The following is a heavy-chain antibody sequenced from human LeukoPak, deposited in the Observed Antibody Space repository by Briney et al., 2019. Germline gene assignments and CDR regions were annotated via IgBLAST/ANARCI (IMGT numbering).Heavy chain of an antibody. J-gene: IGHJ5*02. D-gene: IGHD3-3*01. CDR2: IYYSGST. Sequence: KPSETLSLTCTVAGGSISSYYWSWIRQPAGKGLEWIGYIYYSGSTNYNPSLKSRVTISVDTSKNQFSLKLSSGTAADTAVYYCARENRDDFWSGNNWFDPWGQGTLVTVSS. CDR1: GGSISSYY. V-gene: IGHV4-59*12. CDR3: ARENRDDFWSGNNWFDP.